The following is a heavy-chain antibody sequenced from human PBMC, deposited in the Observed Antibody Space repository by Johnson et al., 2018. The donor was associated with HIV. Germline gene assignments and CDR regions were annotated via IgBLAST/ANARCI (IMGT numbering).Heavy chain of an antibody. D-gene: IGHD6-19*01. J-gene: IGHJ3*02. CDR3: ARVPGIAVAAGDAFDI. V-gene: IGHV3-NL1*01. CDR2: IYSGGST. Sequence: QVKLVESGGGLVQPGGSLRLSCAASGFTFSSYGMHWVRQAPGKGLEWVSVIYSGGSTYYADSVKGRFTISRDNSKNTLYLQMNSLRAEDTAVYYCARVPGIAVAAGDAFDIWGQGTMVTVSS. CDR1: GFTFSSYG.